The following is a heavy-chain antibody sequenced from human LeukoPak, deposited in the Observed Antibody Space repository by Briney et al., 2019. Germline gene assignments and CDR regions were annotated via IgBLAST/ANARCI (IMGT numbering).Heavy chain of an antibody. J-gene: IGHJ4*02. D-gene: IGHD4-23*01. CDR2: VDPEDGET. CDR1: GYTFTDYY. CDR3: ATAVATTEIDY. V-gene: IGHV1-69-2*01. Sequence: ASVKISCKVSGYTFTDYYMHWVQQAPGKGLEWMGLVDPEDGETINAEKLQGRVTITADTSTDTAYMELSSLRSEDTAVYYCATAVATTEIDYWGQGTLVTVSS.